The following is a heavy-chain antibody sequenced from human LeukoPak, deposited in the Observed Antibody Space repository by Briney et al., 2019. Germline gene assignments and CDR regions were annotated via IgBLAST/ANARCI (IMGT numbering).Heavy chain of an antibody. D-gene: IGHD6-6*01. J-gene: IGHJ4*02. Sequence: GESLKISCKASGYSFTSYWIGWVRQMPGKGLEWMGIIFPDDSETRYSPSFQGQVTLSADKSINTAYLQWSGLKASDTAIYYCARDGGRSSWFEYWGQGTLVTVSS. CDR1: GYSFTSYW. CDR2: IFPDDSET. CDR3: ARDGGRSSWFEY. V-gene: IGHV5-51*01.